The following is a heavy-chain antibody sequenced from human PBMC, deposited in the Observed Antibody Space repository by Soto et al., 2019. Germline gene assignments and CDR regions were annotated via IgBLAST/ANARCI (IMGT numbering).Heavy chain of an antibody. J-gene: IGHJ4*02. CDR3: AKEGYDYVCGSYLDY. Sequence: RRLSCAASGFTFSSYGMHWVRQAPGKGLEWVAVISYDGSNKYYADSVKGRFTISRDNSKNTLYLQMNSLRAEDTAVYYCAKEGYDYVCGSYLDYWGQGTLVTVYS. CDR1: GFTFSSYG. CDR2: ISYDGSNK. V-gene: IGHV3-30*18. D-gene: IGHD3-16*02.